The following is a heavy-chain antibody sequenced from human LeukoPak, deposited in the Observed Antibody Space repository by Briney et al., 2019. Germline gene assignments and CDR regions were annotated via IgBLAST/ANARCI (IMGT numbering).Heavy chain of an antibody. CDR1: GFTFSSYW. D-gene: IGHD3-10*01. V-gene: IGHV3-74*01. J-gene: IGHJ6*02. CDR3: ARNYYGSGSYSGYYYYYYGMDV. Sequence: PGGSLRLSCAASGFTFSSYWMHWVRQAPGKGLVWVPRINSDGSSTSYADSVKGRFTISRDNAKNTLYLQMNSLRAEDTSVYYCARNYYGSGSYSGYYYYYYGMDVWGQETTVTVSS. CDR2: INSDGSST.